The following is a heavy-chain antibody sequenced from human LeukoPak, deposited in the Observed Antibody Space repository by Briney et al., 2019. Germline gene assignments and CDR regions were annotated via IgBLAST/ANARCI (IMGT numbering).Heavy chain of an antibody. Sequence: PSETLSLTCTVSGASISSSYWSWIRQPPGKRLEWIGYIYYNGNTNSNPSLKSRVTISADTSKNQFSLKLSSVTAADTAIYYCVRGNYDNRGYLNAFDIWGQGTMVTVSS. J-gene: IGHJ3*02. V-gene: IGHV4-59*01. D-gene: IGHD3-22*01. CDR2: IYYNGNT. CDR3: VRGNYDNRGYLNAFDI. CDR1: GASISSSY.